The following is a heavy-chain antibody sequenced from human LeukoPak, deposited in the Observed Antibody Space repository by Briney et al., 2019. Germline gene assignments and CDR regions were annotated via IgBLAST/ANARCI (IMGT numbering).Heavy chain of an antibody. CDR3: ARGYSYGKYYFDY. V-gene: IGHV3-74*01. D-gene: IGHD5-18*01. Sequence: PGGSLRLSCAASGFTFSSYWMHWVHQAPGKGLVWVSRINSDGSSTSYADSVKGRFTISRDNAKNTLYLQMNSLRAEDTAVYYCARGYSYGKYYFDYWGQGTLVTVSS. CDR1: GFTFSSYW. CDR2: INSDGSST. J-gene: IGHJ4*02.